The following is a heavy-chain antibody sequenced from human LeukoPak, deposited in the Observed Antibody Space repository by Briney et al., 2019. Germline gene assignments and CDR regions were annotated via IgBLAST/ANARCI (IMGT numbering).Heavy chain of an antibody. CDR3: AKDKGLRLGELSILDFDY. D-gene: IGHD3-16*02. CDR1: GFTFSSYW. J-gene: IGHJ4*02. V-gene: IGHV3-9*01. Sequence: PGGSLSLSCAASGFTFSSYWMHWVRQAPGKGLMWVSGISWNSGSIGYADSVKGRFTISRDNAKNSLYLQMNSLRAEDTALYYCAKDKGLRLGELSILDFDYWGQGTLVTVSS. CDR2: ISWNSGSI.